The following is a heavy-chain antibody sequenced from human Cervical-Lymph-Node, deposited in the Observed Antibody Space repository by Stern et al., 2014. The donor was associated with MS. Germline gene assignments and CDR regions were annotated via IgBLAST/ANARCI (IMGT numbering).Heavy chain of an antibody. Sequence: EVQLVESGAELIRPGESLKISCKGSGFKVSISWISWVRQMPGKGLEWMGIIYPGDSETRYSPSFQCQVTMSADKSTSTAYLQWSSLNASDAAMYFCARQTTAWASDVWGQGTLVTVSS. CDR3: ARQTTAWASDV. V-gene: IGHV5-51*01. J-gene: IGHJ4*02. CDR2: IYPGDSET. CDR1: GFKVSISW. D-gene: IGHD1-14*01.